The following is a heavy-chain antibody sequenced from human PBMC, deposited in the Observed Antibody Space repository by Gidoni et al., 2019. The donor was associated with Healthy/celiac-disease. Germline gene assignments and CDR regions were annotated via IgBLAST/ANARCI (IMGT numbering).Heavy chain of an antibody. V-gene: IGHV1-69*06. J-gene: IGHJ4*02. CDR3: ARDTPYCGGDCYFDY. D-gene: IGHD2-21*02. CDR2: IIPIFGTA. Sequence: QVQLVQSGAEVTKPGSSVKVSCKASVGTFSSYAISWVRQAPGQGLEWMGGIIPIFGTANYAQKFQGRVTITADKSTSTAYMELSSLRSEDTAVYYCARDTPYCGGDCYFDYWGQGTLVTVSS. CDR1: VGTFSSYA.